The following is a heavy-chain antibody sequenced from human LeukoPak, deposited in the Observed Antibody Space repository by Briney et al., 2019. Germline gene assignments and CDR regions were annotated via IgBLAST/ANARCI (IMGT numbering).Heavy chain of an antibody. V-gene: IGHV3-7*03. D-gene: IGHD3-10*01. CDR2: IREDGSEK. CDR3: AKIARGSGSYHFDY. CDR1: GFTFSSSW. J-gene: IGHJ4*02. Sequence: GGSLRLSCAASGFTFSSSWMTWVRQAPGKGLEWVASIREDGSEKTSVDSVKGRFTISRDNAKNSLYLQMNSLRAEDTAVYYCAKIARGSGSYHFDYWGQGTLVTVSS.